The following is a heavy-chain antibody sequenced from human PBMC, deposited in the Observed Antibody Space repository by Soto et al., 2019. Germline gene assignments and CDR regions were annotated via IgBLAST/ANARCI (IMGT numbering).Heavy chain of an antibody. Sequence: EVQLLESGGGLVQPGGSLRLSCAASGFTFSNYAMSWVRQAPGKGLEWVSAISGSGDNTYYADSVKGRFTISRDNSKTTLYLQMNSLRVEDTAVYYCAKESGGRGSGNWGQGTLVTVSS. D-gene: IGHD3-10*01. J-gene: IGHJ4*02. CDR1: GFTFSNYA. V-gene: IGHV3-23*01. CDR3: AKESGGRGSGN. CDR2: ISGSGDNT.